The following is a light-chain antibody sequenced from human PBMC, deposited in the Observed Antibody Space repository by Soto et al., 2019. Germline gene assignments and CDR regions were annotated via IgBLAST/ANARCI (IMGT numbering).Light chain of an antibody. CDR2: VAS. CDR1: QGISNY. J-gene: IGKJ1*01. V-gene: IGKV1-27*01. Sequence: DIQMTQSPSSLSASVGDRVTITCRASQGISNYLAWYQQQPGKVPKLLIYVASTLQSGVPSRFSCSGSGTDFTLTISSLQPEDVATYYCQKYNSAPCTFGQGIKVEIK. CDR3: QKYNSAPCT.